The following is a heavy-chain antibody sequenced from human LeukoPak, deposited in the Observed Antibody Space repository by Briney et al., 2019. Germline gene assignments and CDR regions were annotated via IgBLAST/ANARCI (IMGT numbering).Heavy chain of an antibody. D-gene: IGHD3-10*01. J-gene: IGHJ6*02. CDR1: GGFINDYY. Sequence: SETLSLTCSVSGGFINDYYWSWIRQSPRKGLEWIGYIYDSGTTSYSPYVMGRVTISLDTSKTQFSLKLNTVTAADTAVYFCARGRRFGETRMGYIYGMDVWGQGTTVTVSS. CDR3: ARGRRFGETRMGYIYGMDV. CDR2: IYDSGTT. V-gene: IGHV4-59*01.